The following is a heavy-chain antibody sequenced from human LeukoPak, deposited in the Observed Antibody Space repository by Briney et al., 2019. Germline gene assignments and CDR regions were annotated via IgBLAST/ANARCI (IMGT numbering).Heavy chain of an antibody. V-gene: IGHV1-69*01. J-gene: IGHJ4*02. CDR3: SRGHDYSNYVES. D-gene: IGHD4-11*01. CDR2: GNPFFGTA. Sequence: SVTVTCKASGGTFGSYAISWVRQAPAQGLEWVGVGNPFFGTANYAKNFQGRVTITADESTNTAYMEMSSLRSEDTAVYYCSRGHDYSNYVESWGQGTLVPVSS. CDR1: GGTFGSYA.